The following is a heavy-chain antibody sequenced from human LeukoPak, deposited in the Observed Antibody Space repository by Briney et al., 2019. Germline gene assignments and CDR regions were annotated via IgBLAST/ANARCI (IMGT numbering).Heavy chain of an antibody. CDR3: AKGKYSSGYYGYFDY. CDR1: GFTFSSYG. CDR2: IRYDGSNK. Sequence: GGSLRLSCAASGFTFSSYGMHWVRQAPGKGLEWVGFIRYDGSNKYYADSVKGRFTISRDNSKNTLYLQMNSLRAEDTAVYYCAKGKYSSGYYGYFDYWGQGTLVTVSS. J-gene: IGHJ4*02. D-gene: IGHD3-22*01. V-gene: IGHV3-30*02.